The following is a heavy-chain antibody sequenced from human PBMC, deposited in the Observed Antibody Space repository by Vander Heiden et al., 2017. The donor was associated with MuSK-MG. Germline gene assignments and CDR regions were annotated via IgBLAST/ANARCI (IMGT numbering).Heavy chain of an antibody. D-gene: IGHD3-3*01. V-gene: IGHV1-69*06. Sequence: QVQLVQSGAEVKKPGSSVKVSCKASGGTFSSYTISGVRQAPGQGLEWMGGIIPIFGTANYAQKFQGRVTITADKSTSTAYMELSSLRSEDTAVYYCARNGGGSGYHYYYYYYGMDVWGQGTTVTVSS. CDR1: GGTFSSYT. J-gene: IGHJ6*02. CDR3: ARNGGGSGYHYYYYYYGMDV. CDR2: IIPIFGTA.